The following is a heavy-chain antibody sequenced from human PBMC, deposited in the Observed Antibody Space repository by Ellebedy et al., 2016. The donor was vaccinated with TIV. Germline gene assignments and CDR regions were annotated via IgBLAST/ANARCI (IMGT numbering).Heavy chain of an antibody. CDR3: APPPEAAAGTLS. D-gene: IGHD6-13*01. CDR2: IDPSDSYT. J-gene: IGHJ5*02. CDR1: GYSFTSYW. Sequence: GESLKISCKGSGYSFTSYWISWVRQMPGKGLEWMGRIDPSDSYTNYSPSFQGHVTISADKSISTAYLQWSSLKASDTAMYYCAPPPEAAAGTLSWGQGTLVTVSS. V-gene: IGHV5-10-1*01.